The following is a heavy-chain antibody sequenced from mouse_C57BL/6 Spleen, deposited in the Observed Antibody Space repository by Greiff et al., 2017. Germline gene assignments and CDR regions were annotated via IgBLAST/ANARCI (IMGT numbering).Heavy chain of an antibody. CDR2: INPNTGGT. V-gene: IGHV1-26*01. D-gene: IGHD1-1*01. Sequence: VQLQQSGPELVKPGASVKISCKASGYTFTDYYMNWVKQSHGKSLEWIGDINPNTGGTSYNQKFKGKATLTVDKSSSTAYMELRSLTSEDSAVYYGARARVLRDPSDCDDWGQGTTLTVSS. J-gene: IGHJ2*01. CDR3: ARARVLRDPSDCDD. CDR1: GYTFTDYY.